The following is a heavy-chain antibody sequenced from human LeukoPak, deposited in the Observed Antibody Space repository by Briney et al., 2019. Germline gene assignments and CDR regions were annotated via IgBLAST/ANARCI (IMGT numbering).Heavy chain of an antibody. CDR3: ARVFENA. Sequence: GGSLRLSCAASGFIFSSYGMHWVRQAPGKGLEWVAVISYDGSNKYYADSVKGRFTISRDNAQNSLYLQMNSLRAEDTAVYYCARVFENAWGQGTLVTVSS. CDR1: GFIFSSYG. J-gene: IGHJ5*02. CDR2: ISYDGSNK. D-gene: IGHD3-9*01. V-gene: IGHV3-30*03.